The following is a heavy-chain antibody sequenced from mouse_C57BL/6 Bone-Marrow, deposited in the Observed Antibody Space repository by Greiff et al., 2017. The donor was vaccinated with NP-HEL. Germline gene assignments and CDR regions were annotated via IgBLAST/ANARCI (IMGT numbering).Heavy chain of an antibody. CDR1: GYTFTDYE. V-gene: IGHV1-15*01. CDR3: TRHTKGY. Sequence: QVQLQQSGAELVRPGASVTLSCKASGYTFTDYEMHWVKQTPVHGLEWIGAIDPETGGTAYNQKFKGKAILTADKSASTAYMELRSLTSEDSAVYYCTRHTKGYWGQGTTLTVSS. CDR2: IDPETGGT. J-gene: IGHJ2*01.